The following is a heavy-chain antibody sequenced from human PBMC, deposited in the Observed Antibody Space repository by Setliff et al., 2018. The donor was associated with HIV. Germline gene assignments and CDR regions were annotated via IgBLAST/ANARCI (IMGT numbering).Heavy chain of an antibody. J-gene: IGHJ5*02. CDR1: GGTIASGGHY. Sequence: PSETLSLTCTVSGGTIASGGHYWSWIRQHPGKGLEWIGYIFYSGDTSYNPSLKSRLTLSLDMSKNQFSLKVNSVTAADTAVYYCARELRQQLTLNWLDPWGQGTLVTVSS. CDR3: ARELRQQLTLNWLDP. CDR2: IFYSGDT. D-gene: IGHD6-13*01. V-gene: IGHV4-31*03.